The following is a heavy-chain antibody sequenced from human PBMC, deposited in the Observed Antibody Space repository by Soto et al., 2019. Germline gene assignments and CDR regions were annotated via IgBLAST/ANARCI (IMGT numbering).Heavy chain of an antibody. J-gene: IGHJ3*01. CDR2: IHSDGSST. D-gene: IGHD1-26*01. CDR1: GFTFSYYW. V-gene: IGHV3-74*01. Sequence: EVQLVESGGGLVRPGGSLRLSCTASGFTFSYYWMRWVRQAPGKGLVWVSRIHSDGSSTTYADFVKGRFIISRDNARNTVDLQMNSVRVEDTAVYYCARGDRGAFDLWGQGTVVTVSS. CDR3: ARGDRGAFDL.